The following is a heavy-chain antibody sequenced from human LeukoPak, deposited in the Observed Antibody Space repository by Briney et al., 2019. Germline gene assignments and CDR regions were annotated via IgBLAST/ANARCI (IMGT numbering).Heavy chain of an antibody. D-gene: IGHD2-21*02. CDR3: ARHYCGGDCYSRWYFDL. CDR1: GGSISNYY. Sequence: SETLSLTCTVSGGSISNYYWSWIRQPAGKGLEWIGRVYSSGSTNYNPSLKSRVTMSVDTSKNQFSLKLSSVTAADTAVYYCARHYCGGDCYSRWYFDLWGRGTLGTVSS. V-gene: IGHV4-4*07. CDR2: VYSSGST. J-gene: IGHJ2*01.